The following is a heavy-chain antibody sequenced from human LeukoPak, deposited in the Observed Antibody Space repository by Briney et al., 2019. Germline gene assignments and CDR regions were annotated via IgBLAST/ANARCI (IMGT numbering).Heavy chain of an antibody. V-gene: IGHV1-24*01. CDR2: FDPEDGET. D-gene: IGHD2-2*02. CDR1: GYTLTELS. CDR3: ATLPVCSSTSCYTDDY. Sequence: VXCKVSGYTLTELSMHWVRQAPGKGLEWMGGFDPEDGETIYAQKFQGRVTMTEDTSTDTAYMEMSRLRSEDTAVYYCATLPVCSSTSCYTDDYWGQGTLVTVSS. J-gene: IGHJ4*02.